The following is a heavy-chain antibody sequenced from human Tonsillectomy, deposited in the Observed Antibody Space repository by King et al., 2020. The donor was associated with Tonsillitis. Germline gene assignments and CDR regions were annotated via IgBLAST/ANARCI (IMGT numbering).Heavy chain of an antibody. CDR1: VGSISRGGYY. J-gene: IGHJ4*02. V-gene: IGHV4-31*03. D-gene: IGHD6-19*01. CDR2: IYYSGST. Sequence: QLQESGPGLVKPSQTLSLTCTVSVGSISRGGYYWSWIRQPPGKGLEWIGYIYYSGSTSYNPSLKSRVTISVDTSKNQFSLKLSSGPAADTAVYYWARDSGSSGWSDFEYWGQGTLVTVSS. CDR3: ARDSGSSGWSDFEY.